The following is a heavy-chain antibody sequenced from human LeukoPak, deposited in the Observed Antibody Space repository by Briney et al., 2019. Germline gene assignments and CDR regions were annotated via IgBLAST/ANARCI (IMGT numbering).Heavy chain of an antibody. CDR2: ISGSGGST. CDR1: GFTFSSYA. V-gene: IGHV3-23*01. Sequence: GGSLRLSCAASGFTFSSYAMSWVRRAPGKGLEWVSAISGSGGSTYYADSVKGRFTISRDNSKNTLYLQMNSLRAEDTAVYYCAKGGSSWYSFNDYWGQGTLVTVSS. J-gene: IGHJ4*02. D-gene: IGHD6-13*01. CDR3: AKGGSSWYSFNDY.